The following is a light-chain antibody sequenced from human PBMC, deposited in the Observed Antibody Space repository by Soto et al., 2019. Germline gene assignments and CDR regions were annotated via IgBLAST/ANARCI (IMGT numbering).Light chain of an antibody. Sequence: EIVLTQSPDTLSLSPGERATLSCRTSQNVNSNFLAWYQQKPGQAPWLLFYDASTRAAGVPDRFRGGGSGTDFTLTITRLEPEDFAIYYCQQYGRSPLLYAFGQGTRVGVK. CDR2: DAS. J-gene: IGKJ2*01. V-gene: IGKV3-20*01. CDR3: QQYGRSPLLYA. CDR1: QNVNSNF.